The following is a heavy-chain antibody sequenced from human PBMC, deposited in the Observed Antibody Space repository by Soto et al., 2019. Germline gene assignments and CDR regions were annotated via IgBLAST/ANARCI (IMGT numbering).Heavy chain of an antibody. D-gene: IGHD4-17*01. J-gene: IGHJ4*02. CDR3: ARGYLSTVTTYGYFDY. V-gene: IGHV1-46*03. CDR1: GYTFTSYY. Sequence: ASVKVSCKASGYTFTSYYIHWVREAPGQGLEWMGIINPSGGSPSYAQKFKGRVTMTRDTSTSTVYMELSSLRSEDTAVFYCARGYLSTVTTYGYFDYWGQGTLVTVSS. CDR2: INPSGGSP.